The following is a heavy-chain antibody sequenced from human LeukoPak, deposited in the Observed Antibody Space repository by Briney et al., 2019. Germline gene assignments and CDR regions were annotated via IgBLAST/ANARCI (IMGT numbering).Heavy chain of an antibody. V-gene: IGHV3-30-3*01. Sequence: GGSLRLSCDASGFTFSSYAIHWVRQAPGKGLEWVAVISYAGNNKYYADSVKGRFTISRDNSKNTLYLQMSSLRAEDTAVYYCARTENGGNSDYYDYWGQGTLVTVSS. D-gene: IGHD4-23*01. J-gene: IGHJ4*02. CDR3: ARTENGGNSDYYDY. CDR2: ISYAGNNK. CDR1: GFTFSSYA.